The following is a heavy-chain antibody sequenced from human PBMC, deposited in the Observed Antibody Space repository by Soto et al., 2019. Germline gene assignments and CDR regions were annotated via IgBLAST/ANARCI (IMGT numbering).Heavy chain of an antibody. Sequence: QVQLQESGPGLVKPSQTLSLTCTVSGGSISSGENFWNWIRQSPGKGLEWIGYIHHSGSTYYNPSLKCRLTISVDTSKNQISLKLNSVTAADTAVYYCARDTGTYPYYFDYWGQGTLVTVSS. CDR1: GGSISSGENF. CDR2: IHHSGST. CDR3: ARDTGTYPYYFDY. V-gene: IGHV4-30-4*01. D-gene: IGHD1-26*01. J-gene: IGHJ4*02.